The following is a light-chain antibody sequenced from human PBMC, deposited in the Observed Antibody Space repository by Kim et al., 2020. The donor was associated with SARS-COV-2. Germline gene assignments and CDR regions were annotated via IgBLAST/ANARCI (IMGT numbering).Light chain of an antibody. J-gene: IGLJ2*01. Sequence: SSELTQDPAVSVALGQTVRITCQGVSLRSYYATWYQQKPRQAPLLVIFGRNNRPSGIPDRFSGSTSGNTASLTISGAQAEDDADFYCQSRDSGGNVVFGGGTQLTVL. CDR2: GRN. CDR1: SLRSYY. V-gene: IGLV3-19*01. CDR3: QSRDSGGNVV.